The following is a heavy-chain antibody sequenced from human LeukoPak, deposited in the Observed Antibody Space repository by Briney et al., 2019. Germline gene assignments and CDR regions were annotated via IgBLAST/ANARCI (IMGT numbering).Heavy chain of an antibody. CDR1: GYTFTGYY. J-gene: IGHJ3*02. CDR2: INPNSGGT. V-gene: IGHV1-2*02. Sequence: ASVKVSCKASGYTFTGYYMHWVRQAPGQGLEWMGWINPNSGGTNYAQKFQGRVTMTRDTSISTAYMELSRLRSDDTAVYYCASYPGADYGYYGSHAAFDIWGQGTMVTVSS. D-gene: IGHD4-17*01. CDR3: ASYPGADYGYYGSHAAFDI.